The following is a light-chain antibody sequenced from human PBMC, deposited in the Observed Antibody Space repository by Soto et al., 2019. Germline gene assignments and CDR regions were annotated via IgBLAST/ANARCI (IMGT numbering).Light chain of an antibody. J-gene: IGKJ5*01. CDR1: QPVNNN. CDR3: QQYEKWPPSIT. V-gene: IGKV3-15*01. CDR2: GAS. Sequence: IVMTQSPTTLSVSPGRRFTLCCRSSQPVNNNLAWYQHKPGKAPRLLXYGASTRATGISARFSGGGSGKEFTLNISSLQSEDFALYFCQQYEKWPPSITFGQGTRLEIK.